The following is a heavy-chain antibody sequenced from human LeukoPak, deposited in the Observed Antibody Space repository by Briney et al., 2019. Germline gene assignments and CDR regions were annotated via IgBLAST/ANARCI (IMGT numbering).Heavy chain of an antibody. J-gene: IGHJ4*02. CDR2: INHSGST. Sequence: SETLSLTCAVYGGSFSGYYWSWIRQPPGKGLEWIGEINHSGSTNYNPSLKSRVTISVDTSKNQFSLKLSSVTAADTAVYYCARAGYTAIYYWGQGTLVTVSS. D-gene: IGHD5-18*01. V-gene: IGHV4-34*01. CDR3: ARAGYTAIYY. CDR1: GGSFSGYY.